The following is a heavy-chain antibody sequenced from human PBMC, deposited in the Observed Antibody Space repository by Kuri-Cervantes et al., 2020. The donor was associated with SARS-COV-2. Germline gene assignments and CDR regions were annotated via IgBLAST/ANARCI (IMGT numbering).Heavy chain of an antibody. CDR3: ARVGSGVYGMDV. CDR1: GFTFSSYS. Sequence: GESLKISCAASGFTFSSYSINWVRQAPGKGLEWVSYIMGSSETIDYADSVKGRFTISRDNARNSVFPHMNSLRDEDTAVYYCARVGSGVYGMDVWGQGTTVTVSS. D-gene: IGHD3-10*01. J-gene: IGHJ6*02. V-gene: IGHV3-48*02. CDR2: IMGSSETI.